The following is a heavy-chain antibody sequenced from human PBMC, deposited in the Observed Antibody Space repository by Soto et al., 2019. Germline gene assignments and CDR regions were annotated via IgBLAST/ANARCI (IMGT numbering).Heavy chain of an antibody. Sequence: HEHLVQSGAEVKMPGASLKVSCKASGYSFTGYYIHWVRQAPGQGLEWMGWINPDSGATNYAQNCQSRVTLTSDTSISTASIDLTSLTSDDTAVYYCARADYGTGSYPFPDFDYWGQGTVVIVSS. V-gene: IGHV1-2*02. D-gene: IGHD3-10*01. CDR1: GYSFTGYY. CDR3: ARADYGTGSYPFPDFDY. CDR2: INPDSGAT. J-gene: IGHJ4*02.